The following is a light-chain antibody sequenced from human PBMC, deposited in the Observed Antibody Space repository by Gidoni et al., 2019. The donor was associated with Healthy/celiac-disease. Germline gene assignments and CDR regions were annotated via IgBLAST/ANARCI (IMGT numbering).Light chain of an antibody. CDR1: QSVSSGY. CDR3: QQYGNSPTT. V-gene: IGKV3-20*01. Sequence: EIVLTQSPGTLSLSPGERATLSCRASQSVSSGYLAWYQQKPGQAPRLLIYAASSRATGIPDRFSGGGSGTDFTLTISRLEPEDIAVYYCQQYGNSPTTFGGGTKVEIE. CDR2: AAS. J-gene: IGKJ4*01.